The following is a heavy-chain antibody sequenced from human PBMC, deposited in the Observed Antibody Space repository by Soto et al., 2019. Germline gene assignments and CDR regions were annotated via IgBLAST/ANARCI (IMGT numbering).Heavy chain of an antibody. CDR3: AREVQVHTPAFVY. Sequence: QVQLVQSGAEMKKPGSSVKVSCQSSGGTFNTYAMNWVRQAPGQGPEWMGDISPMFGAANYAPKFQGVVTITADEATGKSYRQLSSLTSEDTALYFCAREVQVHTPAFVYWGQGTLVTVSS. V-gene: IGHV1-69*19. CDR1: GGTFNTYA. CDR2: ISPMFGAA. J-gene: IGHJ4*02.